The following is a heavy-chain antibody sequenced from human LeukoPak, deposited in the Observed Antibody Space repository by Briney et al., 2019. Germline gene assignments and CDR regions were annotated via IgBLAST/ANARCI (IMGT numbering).Heavy chain of an antibody. CDR2: INPNSGGT. Sequence: ASVKVSCKASGYTFTGYYMHWVRQAPGQGLEWMGWINPNSGGTNYAQKFQGRVTMTRDTSISTAYMELSRLRSDDTAVYYCAGDMWDIVVVPAAMWGGYFDYWGQGTLVTVSS. CDR3: AGDMWDIVVVPAAMWGGYFDY. D-gene: IGHD2-2*01. V-gene: IGHV1-2*02. CDR1: GYTFTGYY. J-gene: IGHJ4*02.